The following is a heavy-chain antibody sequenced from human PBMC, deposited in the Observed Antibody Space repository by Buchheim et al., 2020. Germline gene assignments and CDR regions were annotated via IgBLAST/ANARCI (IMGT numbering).Heavy chain of an antibody. J-gene: IGHJ4*02. D-gene: IGHD4-11*01. Sequence: EVQLVESGGGLVQPGGSLRLSCAASGFTFSDYWMHWVRQAPGKGLVCVAAINTDGGITNNADPVKGRFTISRDNAKNTLYLQMNSLRAEDTAVYYCGSLGTTKSSYWGQGTL. CDR3: GSLGTTKSSY. CDR2: INTDGGIT. CDR1: GFTFSDYW. V-gene: IGHV3-74*01.